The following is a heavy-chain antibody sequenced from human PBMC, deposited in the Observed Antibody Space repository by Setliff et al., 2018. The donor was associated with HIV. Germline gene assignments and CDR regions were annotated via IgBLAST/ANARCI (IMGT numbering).Heavy chain of an antibody. V-gene: IGHV4-59*01. CDR2: IYVHNSERT. CDR3: ARAVNFDY. D-gene: IGHD6-19*01. Sequence: SETLSLTCSVSGGSFSGYYWSWIRQPPGKGLEWIGYIYVHNSERTNYNPSLTSRVTISVDTSRNQFSLKLTSVTAADTAIYYCARAVNFDYGGQGTQVTVSS. J-gene: IGHJ4*02. CDR1: GGSFSGYY.